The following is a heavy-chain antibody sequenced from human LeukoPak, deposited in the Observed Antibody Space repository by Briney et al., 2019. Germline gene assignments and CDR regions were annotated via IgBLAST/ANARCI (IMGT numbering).Heavy chain of an antibody. J-gene: IGHJ5*02. CDR2: IYSGGST. D-gene: IGHD6-13*01. CDR1: GFTVSSNY. V-gene: IGHV3-66*01. CDR3: ASELKTTQLVGGFDP. Sequence: GGSLRLSCAASGFTVSSNYMSWVRQAPGKGLEWVSVIYSGGSTYYADSVKGRFTISRDNSKNTLYLQMNSLRAEDTAVYYCASELKTTQLVGGFDPWGQGTLVTVSS.